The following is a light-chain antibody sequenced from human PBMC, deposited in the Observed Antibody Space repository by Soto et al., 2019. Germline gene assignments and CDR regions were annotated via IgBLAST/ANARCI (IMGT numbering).Light chain of an antibody. CDR1: QGIVTY. CDR3: QQYDKQPVT. V-gene: IGKV1-33*01. CDR2: GAS. Sequence: DIQMIQSPSSLSASVGDRVTITCQASQGIVTYLNWYQQKPGKAPKLLIYGASNLETGVPSRFSGSGSGTDFTFTISTLQPEDIGTFYCQQYDKQPVTFGGGTKVEIK. J-gene: IGKJ4*01.